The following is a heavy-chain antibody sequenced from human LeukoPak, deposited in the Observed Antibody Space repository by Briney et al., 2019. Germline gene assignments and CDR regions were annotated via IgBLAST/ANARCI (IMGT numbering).Heavy chain of an antibody. CDR2: IYSGGST. J-gene: IGHJ4*02. Sequence: PGGSLRLSCAASGFTVSSNYMSWVRQAPGKGLEWVSVIYSGGSTYYADSVKGRFTISRDNSKNTLYLQMNSLRAEDTAVYYCARSHLVEMATIPLFDYWGQGTLVAVSS. CDR1: GFTVSSNY. D-gene: IGHD5-24*01. V-gene: IGHV3-53*01. CDR3: ARSHLVEMATIPLFDY.